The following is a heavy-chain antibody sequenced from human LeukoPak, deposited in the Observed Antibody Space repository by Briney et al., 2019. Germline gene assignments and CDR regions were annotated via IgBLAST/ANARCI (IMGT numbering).Heavy chain of an antibody. D-gene: IGHD3-10*01. J-gene: IGHJ6*03. CDR2: IYYSGST. CDR3: ARVVGYGSGSYYNVYYYYYMDV. Sequence: SETLSLTCSVSGGSISSYYWSWIRQPPGKGLEWIGSIYYSGSTYYNPSLKSRVTISVDTSKNQFSLKLSSVTAADTAVYYCARVVGYGSGSYYNVYYYYYMDVWGKGTTVTISS. V-gene: IGHV4-39*01. CDR1: GGSISSYY.